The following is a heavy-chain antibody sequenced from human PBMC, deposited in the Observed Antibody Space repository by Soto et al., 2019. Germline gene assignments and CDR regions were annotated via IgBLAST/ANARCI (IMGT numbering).Heavy chain of an antibody. V-gene: IGHV3-74*01. CDR2: IDNAGSSA. Sequence: EVQLVKSGGGLVQPGGSLRLSCAASGFTFSIYWMHWVRQAPGKGPVWVSRIDNAGSSARYADSVKGRFTISRDNAKNTVYLQMNRLRAEDTAVYYCTRVGGSVSGMDVWGQGTTVTVSS. CDR1: GFTFSIYW. D-gene: IGHD1-26*01. CDR3: TRVGGSVSGMDV. J-gene: IGHJ6*02.